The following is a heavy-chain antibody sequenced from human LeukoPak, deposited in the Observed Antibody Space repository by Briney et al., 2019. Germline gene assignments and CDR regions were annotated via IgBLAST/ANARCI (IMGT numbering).Heavy chain of an antibody. V-gene: IGHV1-2*02. Sequence: GASVTVSCKASGGTFSSYPINWVRQAPGQGLEWMGWIHPNSGGTNYAQKFQGRVTMTRDTSISTAYLDLSRLRSDDTAVYYCARVVVRDANNYKDYWGQGTLVTVSS. J-gene: IGHJ4*02. D-gene: IGHD5-24*01. CDR2: IHPNSGGT. CDR3: ARVVVRDANNYKDY. CDR1: GGTFSSYP.